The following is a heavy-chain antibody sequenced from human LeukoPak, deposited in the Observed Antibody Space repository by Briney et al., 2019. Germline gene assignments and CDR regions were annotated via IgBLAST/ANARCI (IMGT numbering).Heavy chain of an antibody. D-gene: IGHD2-2*01. CDR1: GGSISSNNYY. CDR2: VHYSGST. J-gene: IGHJ5*02. V-gene: IGHV4-39*01. Sequence: PSETLSLTCTVSGGSISSNNYYWGWIRQPPGKGLEWIGSVHYSGSTYYNPSLKSRVTISVDTSKNQFSLELSSVTAADTAVYYCARHTPLPVVPAAIGWFDPWGQGTLVTVS. CDR3: ARHTPLPVVPAAIGWFDP.